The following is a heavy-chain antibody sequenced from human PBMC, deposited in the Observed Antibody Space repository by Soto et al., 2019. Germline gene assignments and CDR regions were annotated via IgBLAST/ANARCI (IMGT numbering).Heavy chain of an antibody. V-gene: IGHV1-3*01. CDR2: INPANGNT. CDR3: ARVHYYDRSGYWDAFDI. CDR1: GYTFTSYN. J-gene: IGHJ3*02. D-gene: IGHD3-22*01. Sequence: ASVKVSCKASGYTFTSYNIHWVRQAPGQRLEWMGWINPANGNTEYSQRFQGRVTITRDTSARTAYMELSSLRSEDTAFYFCARVHYYDRSGYWDAFDIWGQGTKVTVSS.